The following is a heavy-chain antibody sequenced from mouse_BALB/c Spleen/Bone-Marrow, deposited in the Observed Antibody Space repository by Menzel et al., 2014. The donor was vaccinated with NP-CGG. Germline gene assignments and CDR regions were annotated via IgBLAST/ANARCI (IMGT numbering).Heavy chain of an antibody. CDR2: ISTYSGNT. V-gene: IGHV1-67*01. Sequence: VKLVESGPELVRPGVSVKISCKGSGYTFTDYAMHWVKQSHAKSLEWIGVISTYSGNTNYNQKFKGKATMTVDKYSSTTYMELARLTSEDSAIYYCARSEYGNSYAMDYWGQGTSVTVTS. CDR1: GYTFTDYA. CDR3: ARSEYGNSYAMDY. D-gene: IGHD2-10*02. J-gene: IGHJ4*01.